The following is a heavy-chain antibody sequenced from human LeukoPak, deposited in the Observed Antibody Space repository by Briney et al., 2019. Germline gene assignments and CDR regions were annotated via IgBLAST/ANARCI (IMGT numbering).Heavy chain of an antibody. Sequence: GGSVKLSCTASGFTFSSYGISWVRQAPGQGLEGMGCISTDNGNTTYAHKLQGRFTITTDTSTSTTYMELRSLRSDDTAVYYCARSSMVSRLDYWGQGTLVTVSS. CDR2: ISTDNGNT. D-gene: IGHD2-8*01. J-gene: IGHJ4*02. CDR1: GFTFSSYG. CDR3: ARSSMVSRLDY. V-gene: IGHV1-18*04.